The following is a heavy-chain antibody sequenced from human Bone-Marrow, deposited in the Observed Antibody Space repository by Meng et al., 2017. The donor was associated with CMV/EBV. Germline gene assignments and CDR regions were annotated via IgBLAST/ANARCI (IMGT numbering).Heavy chain of an antibody. CDR3: ARDEDYYYGMGV. CDR1: GFTFSSYA. J-gene: IGHJ6*01. CDR2: ISSSGSTI. Sequence: AGSLRLSCAASGFTFSSYAMHWVRQAPGKGLEWVSYISSSGSTIYYADSVKGRFTISRDNAKNSLYLQMNSLRAEDTAVYYCARDEDYYYGMGVWGQGTTVTGSS. V-gene: IGHV3-48*03.